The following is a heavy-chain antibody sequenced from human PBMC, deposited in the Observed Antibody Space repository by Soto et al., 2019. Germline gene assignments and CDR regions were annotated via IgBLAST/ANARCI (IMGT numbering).Heavy chain of an antibody. D-gene: IGHD2-2*01. V-gene: IGHV3-30*18. CDR3: AKAVRDCSSTSCYSDY. J-gene: IGHJ4*02. Sequence: QVQLVESGGGVVQPGRSLRLSCAASGFTFSSYGMHWVCQAPGKGLEWVAVISYDGSNKYYADSVKGRFTISRDNSKNTLYLQMNSLRAEDTAVYYCAKAVRDCSSTSCYSDYWGQGTLVTVSS. CDR2: ISYDGSNK. CDR1: GFTFSSYG.